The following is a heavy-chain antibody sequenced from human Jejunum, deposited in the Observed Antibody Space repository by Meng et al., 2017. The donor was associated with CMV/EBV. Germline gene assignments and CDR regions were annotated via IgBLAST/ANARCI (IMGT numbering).Heavy chain of an antibody. V-gene: IGHV3-48*04. CDR2: IGTGSTK. J-gene: IGHJ6*02. Sequence: SCTASGFSLSIYSMSWVRQAPGKGLEWVAYIGTGSTKYYADSLEGRFTVSRDDAKNSLYLQMNSLRGEDTAVYFCVRDPVVSGLDVWGQGTTVTV. CDR3: VRDPVVSGLDV. CDR1: GFSLSIYS. D-gene: IGHD5/OR15-5a*01.